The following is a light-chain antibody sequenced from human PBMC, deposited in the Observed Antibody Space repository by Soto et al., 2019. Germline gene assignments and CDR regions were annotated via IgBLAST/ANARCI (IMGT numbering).Light chain of an antibody. Sequence: EIVLTQSPGTLSLSPGERATLSCISSQSVTSPFLAWYQQKPGQPPRLLIYSTSGRATGIPDRFSGSGSGTDFTLTISRLEPEDFAVYYCQQYGSSPLTFGGGTKVDIK. J-gene: IGKJ4*01. CDR3: QQYGSSPLT. CDR2: STS. CDR1: QSVTSPF. V-gene: IGKV3-20*01.